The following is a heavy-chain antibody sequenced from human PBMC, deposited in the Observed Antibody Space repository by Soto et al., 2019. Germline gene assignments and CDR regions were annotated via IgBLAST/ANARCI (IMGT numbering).Heavy chain of an antibody. CDR2: IIPIFGTA. Sequence: SVKVSCKASGGTFSSYAISWVRQAPGQGLEWMGGIIPIFGTANYAQKFQGRVTITADESTSTAYMELSSLRSEDTAVYYCARDFRPPGYSYGTIQGYYYGMDVWGQGTTVTVS. CDR3: ARDFRPPGYSYGTIQGYYYGMDV. V-gene: IGHV1-69*13. CDR1: GGTFSSYA. D-gene: IGHD5-18*01. J-gene: IGHJ6*02.